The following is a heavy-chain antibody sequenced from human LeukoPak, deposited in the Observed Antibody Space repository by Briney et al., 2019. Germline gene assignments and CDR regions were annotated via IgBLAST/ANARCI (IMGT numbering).Heavy chain of an antibody. CDR3: AREIDTSGHYYSGIGDY. CDR2: ITPNSGGT. V-gene: IGHV1-2*06. D-gene: IGHD3-22*01. Sequence: ASVKVSCKASGYTFSDYYIHWVRQAPGQGLEWMGRITPNSGGTNYVQKFQGRVTMTRDTSISTAYMELSRLSSDDTAVYYCAREIDTSGHYYSGIGDYWGQGTLVTVSS. J-gene: IGHJ4*02. CDR1: GYTFSDYY.